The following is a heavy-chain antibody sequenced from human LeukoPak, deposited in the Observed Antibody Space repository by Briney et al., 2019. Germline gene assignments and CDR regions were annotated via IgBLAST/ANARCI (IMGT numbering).Heavy chain of an antibody. CDR3: ARLSQPLDY. CDR2: ISSSSSYK. CDR1: GFTFSSYS. Sequence: PGGSLRLSCAASGFTFSSYSMNWVRQAPGKGLEWVSSISSSSSYKYYADAVKGRFTISRDNAKNSLYLQMNSLRAEDTAVYYCARLSQPLDYWGQGTLVTVSS. V-gene: IGHV3-21*01. D-gene: IGHD2-2*01. J-gene: IGHJ4*02.